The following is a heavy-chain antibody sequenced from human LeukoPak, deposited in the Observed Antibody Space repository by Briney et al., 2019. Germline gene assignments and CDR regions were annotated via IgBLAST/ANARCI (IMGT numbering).Heavy chain of an antibody. V-gene: IGHV1-18*04. CDR2: VSTYNGNT. CDR1: GYTFTSHG. Sequence: ASVKVSCKASGYTFTSHGISWVRQAPGQGLEWMGWVSTYNGNTNYVPKYQGRVTKTTDTSTSTAYMELRSLRSDDTAVYYCARDVDTATDQINDYWGQGTLVTVSS. CDR3: ARDVDTATDQINDY. D-gene: IGHD5-18*01. J-gene: IGHJ4*02.